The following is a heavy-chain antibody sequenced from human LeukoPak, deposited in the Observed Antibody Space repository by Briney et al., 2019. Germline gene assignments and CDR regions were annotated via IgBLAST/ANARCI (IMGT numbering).Heavy chain of an antibody. CDR1: GFTFSSYW. Sequence: GGSLRLSCVASGFTFSSYWMHWVRQDPRKGLVWVSRISGDGRNINYADSVRGRFTISRDNAKNTLYLQMNTLRVEDTAVYYCTRDLMDYDVSTGLHHYYMDVWGQGTRSPSP. CDR2: ISGDGRNI. D-gene: IGHD3-9*01. J-gene: IGHJ6*02. V-gene: IGHV3-74*01. CDR3: TRDLMDYDVSTGLHHYYMDV.